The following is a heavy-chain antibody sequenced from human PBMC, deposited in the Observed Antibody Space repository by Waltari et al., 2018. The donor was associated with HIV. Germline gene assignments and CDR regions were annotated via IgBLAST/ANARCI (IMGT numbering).Heavy chain of an antibody. D-gene: IGHD5-18*01. CDR1: GSTFSGYA. CDR3: ARDGRLLLRYGALDV. J-gene: IGHJ3*01. Sequence: QVQLVESGGGVVQPGRFLRLSCLASGSTFSGYAMYWVRQAPGKGLQWVAVISYDGNNKYYADSVQGRFTISRDESQNTLYLQMNSLRVEDTAVYYCARDGRLLLRYGALDVWGQGTLVTVSS. CDR2: ISYDGNNK. V-gene: IGHV3-30*01.